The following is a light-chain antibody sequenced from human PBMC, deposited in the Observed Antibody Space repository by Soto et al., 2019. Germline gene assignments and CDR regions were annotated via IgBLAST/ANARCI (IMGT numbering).Light chain of an antibody. Sequence: DIQMTQSPSTLSASVGDRVTITCRASQSISSWLDWYQKKPGKAPKLLIYKASTLESGVPSRFSGSGSGTEFTLTISSLQPDDFATYYCQQYNSWYTFGQGTKLEI. V-gene: IGKV1-5*03. CDR3: QQYNSWYT. CDR2: KAS. J-gene: IGKJ2*01. CDR1: QSISSW.